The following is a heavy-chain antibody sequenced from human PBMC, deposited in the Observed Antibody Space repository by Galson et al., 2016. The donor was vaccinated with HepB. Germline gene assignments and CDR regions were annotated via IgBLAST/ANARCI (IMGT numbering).Heavy chain of an antibody. CDR2: ISWDSSSI. J-gene: IGHJ4*02. CDR1: GLVFGDYG. CDR3: VKEGPMITFDY. D-gene: IGHD3-16*01. Sequence: SLRLSCAASGLVFGDYGMHWVRQAPGKGLEWVSVISWDSSSIGYADSVEGRFIISRDNAKNSLYLQLNSLRPEDTALYYCVKEGPMITFDYWGQGTLVIVSS. V-gene: IGHV3-9*01.